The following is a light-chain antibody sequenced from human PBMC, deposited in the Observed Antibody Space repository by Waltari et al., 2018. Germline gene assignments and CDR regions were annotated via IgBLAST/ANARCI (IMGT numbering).Light chain of an antibody. Sequence: HLTLTQSPSASASLGASVKITCTLRIDHTTHPIPWLQLQPEKGPRYLLKVDTFGSHIKGDGIPDRFSGSGSGTERHLIISSLQSDDEADYYCHTWNTGIRVFGGGTKLTV. CDR3: HTWNTGIRV. V-gene: IGLV4-69*01. CDR2: VDTFGSH. CDR1: IDHTTHP. J-gene: IGLJ2*01.